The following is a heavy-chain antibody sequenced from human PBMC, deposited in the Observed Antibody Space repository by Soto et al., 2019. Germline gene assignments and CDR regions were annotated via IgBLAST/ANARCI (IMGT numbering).Heavy chain of an antibody. Sequence: EAQLLESGGGLVQPGGSLRLSCAASGFPFSGYALSWVRQAPGKGLQWVSAVSAAGHDTYYEDSVRGRFTISRDNSKNTLFLQMNSLRAEDTAVYYCAKEMTLGRPYDYWGQGTLVTVSS. CDR3: AKEMTLGRPYDY. V-gene: IGHV3-23*01. J-gene: IGHJ4*02. CDR2: VSAAGHDT. CDR1: GFPFSGYA.